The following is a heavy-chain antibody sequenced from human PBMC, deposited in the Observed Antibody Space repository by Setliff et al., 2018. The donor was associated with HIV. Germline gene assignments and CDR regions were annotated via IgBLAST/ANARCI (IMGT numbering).Heavy chain of an antibody. CDR2: ISGSAGTT. Sequence: GGSLRLSCAASGFTFSNYAMSWVRQAPGKGLEWVSGISGSAGTTYYADSVKGRFTISRDNSKNTLYLQMNSLRAEDTALYYCAKDIRSSWPAEYFQHWGQGTLVTVSS. V-gene: IGHV3-23*01. D-gene: IGHD6-13*01. CDR1: GFTFSNYA. CDR3: AKDIRSSWPAEYFQH. J-gene: IGHJ1*01.